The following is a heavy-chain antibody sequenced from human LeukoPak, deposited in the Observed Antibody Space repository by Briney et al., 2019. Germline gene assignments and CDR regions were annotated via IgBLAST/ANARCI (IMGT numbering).Heavy chain of an antibody. CDR3: ARSTYAYFDY. Sequence: GGSLRLSCAASGFTFSNYAMTWVRQAPGKGLEWVSGISGSGGSTYHADSVKGRFTISRNNSKNTLFLQMNSLRPEDTAVYYCARSTYAYFDYWGQGTLVTVSS. V-gene: IGHV3-23*01. J-gene: IGHJ4*02. CDR2: ISGSGGST. CDR1: GFTFSNYA. D-gene: IGHD5/OR15-5a*01.